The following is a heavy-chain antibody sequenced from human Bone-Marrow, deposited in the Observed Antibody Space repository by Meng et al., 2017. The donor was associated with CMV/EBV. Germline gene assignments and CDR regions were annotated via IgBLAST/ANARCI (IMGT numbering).Heavy chain of an antibody. CDR2: INGPGSTV. CDR1: GFTFSNYE. J-gene: IGHJ6*02. Sequence: GESLKISCVVSGFTFSNYEMDWVRQAPGKGLEWISYINGPGSTVYYADSVEGRFTISRDNAKNSLSLQMNSLRAEDTAVYYCARERDSDMDVWGQGTTVTVSS. V-gene: IGHV3-48*03. CDR3: ARERDSDMDV.